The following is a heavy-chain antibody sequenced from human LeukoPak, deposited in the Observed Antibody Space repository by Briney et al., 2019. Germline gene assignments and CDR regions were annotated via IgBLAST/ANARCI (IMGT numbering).Heavy chain of an antibody. CDR3: ARQTRRDGYNLDY. Sequence: GGSLRLSCAASGFTVSSNYMSWVRQAPGKGLEWVSVTYSGGSTYYADSVKGRFTISRDNSKNTLYLQMNSLRAEDTAVYYCARQTRRDGYNLDYWGQGTLVTVSS. CDR2: TYSGGST. CDR1: GFTVSSNY. D-gene: IGHD5-24*01. V-gene: IGHV3-66*02. J-gene: IGHJ4*02.